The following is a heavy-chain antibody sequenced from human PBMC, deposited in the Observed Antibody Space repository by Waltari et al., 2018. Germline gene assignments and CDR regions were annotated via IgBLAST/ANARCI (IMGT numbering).Heavy chain of an antibody. Sequence: QVQLQESGPGLVQPSETLSLTCAVSGYSISSGYSWGWIRQLPGQGLAWIGSIYHSGSTYYNPSLKSRVTISVDTSKNQFSLKLSSVTAADTAVYYCARRGGSYPFDYWGQGTLVTVSS. CDR2: IYHSGST. J-gene: IGHJ4*02. V-gene: IGHV4-38-2*01. CDR1: GYSISSGYS. D-gene: IGHD1-26*01. CDR3: ARRGGSYPFDY.